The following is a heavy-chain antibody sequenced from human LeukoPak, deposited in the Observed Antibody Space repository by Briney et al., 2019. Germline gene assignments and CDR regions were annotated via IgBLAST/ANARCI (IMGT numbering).Heavy chain of an antibody. CDR2: IYHSGST. D-gene: IGHD6-6*01. V-gene: IGHV4-38-2*01. CDR1: GYSISSGYY. J-gene: IGHJ3*02. Sequence: PSETLSLTCAVSGYSISSGYYWGWIRQPPGKGLEWIGSIYHSGSTYYNPSLKSRVTIPVDTSKNQFSLKLSSVTAADTAVYYCARPYSSSARGAFDIWGQGTMVTVSS. CDR3: ARPYSSSARGAFDI.